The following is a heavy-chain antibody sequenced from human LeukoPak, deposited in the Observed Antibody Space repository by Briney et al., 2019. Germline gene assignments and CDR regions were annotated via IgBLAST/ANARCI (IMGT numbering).Heavy chain of an antibody. CDR2: ISGSGGST. J-gene: IGHJ4*02. Sequence: GGSLRLSCAASGFTFSSYGMSWVRQAPGKGLEWVSAISGSGGSTYYTDSVKGRFTISRDNARNSLYLQMDNLRAEDTGVYYCARDFYDGFALDYWGQGTLVTVSS. V-gene: IGHV3-23*01. CDR1: GFTFSSYG. D-gene: IGHD2/OR15-2a*01. CDR3: ARDFYDGFALDY.